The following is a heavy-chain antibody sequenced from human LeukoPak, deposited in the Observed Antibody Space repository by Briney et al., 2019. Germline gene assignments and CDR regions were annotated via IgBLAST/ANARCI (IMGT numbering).Heavy chain of an antibody. CDR1: GFTFDGYA. V-gene: IGHV3-9*01. CDR2: ISWNSGSI. J-gene: IGHJ4*02. Sequence: PGRSLRLSCAASGFTFDGYAMHWVRQAPGKGLEWVSGISWNSGSIGYADSVKGRFTISRDNAKNSLYLQMNSLRAEDTALYYCAKDKFPYYGSGSYFDYWGQGTLVTVSS. D-gene: IGHD3-10*01. CDR3: AKDKFPYYGSGSYFDY.